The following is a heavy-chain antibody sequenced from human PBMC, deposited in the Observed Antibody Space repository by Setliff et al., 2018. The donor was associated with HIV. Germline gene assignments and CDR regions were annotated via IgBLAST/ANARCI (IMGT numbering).Heavy chain of an antibody. CDR1: GGSISSGSYY. V-gene: IGHV4-61*02. J-gene: IGHJ5*02. CDR2: IYTSGST. CDR3: AREKNDYGGQNWLDP. D-gene: IGHD4-17*01. Sequence: SETLSLTCTVSGGSISSGSYYWSWIRQPAGKGLEWIGRIYTSGSTNYNPSLKSRVTISADTPKNQFSLKLSSVTAADTAVYYCAREKNDYGGQNWLDPWGQGTLVTVSS.